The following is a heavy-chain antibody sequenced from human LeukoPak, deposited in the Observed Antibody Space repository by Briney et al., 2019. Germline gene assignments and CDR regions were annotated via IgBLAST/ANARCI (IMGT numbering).Heavy chain of an antibody. CDR2: INPSGGST. V-gene: IGHV1-46*01. J-gene: IGHJ4*02. CDR3: ARGTYYSDRSGYLAVDY. CDR1: GYTFTSYY. D-gene: IGHD3-22*01. Sequence: GASVKVSCKASGYTFTSYYMHWVRQAPGQGLEWMGIINPSGGSTSYAQKFQGRVTMTRDTSTSTVYMELSSLRSEDMAVYYCARGTYYSDRSGYLAVDYWGQGTLVTVSS.